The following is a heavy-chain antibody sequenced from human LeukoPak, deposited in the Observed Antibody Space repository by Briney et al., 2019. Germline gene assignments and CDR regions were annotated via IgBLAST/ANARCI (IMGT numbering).Heavy chain of an antibody. CDR3: ARATDCSSTSCFYFDY. D-gene: IGHD2-2*01. V-gene: IGHV4-59*01. J-gene: IGHJ4*02. CDR1: GGSISSYY. Sequence: SETLSLTCTVSGGSISSYYWSWIRQPPGKGLEWIGYIYYSGSTNYNPSLKSRVTISVDTSKNQFSLKLSSVTAADTAVYYCARATDCSSTSCFYFDYWGQGTLVTVS. CDR2: IYYSGST.